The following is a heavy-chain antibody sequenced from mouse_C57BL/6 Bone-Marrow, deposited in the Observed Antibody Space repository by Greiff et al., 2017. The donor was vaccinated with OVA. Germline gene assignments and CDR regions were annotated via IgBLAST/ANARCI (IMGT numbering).Heavy chain of an antibody. CDR1: GYTFTDYY. Sequence: EVQLQESGPVLVKPGASVKMSCKASGYTFTDYYMNWVKQSHGKSLEWIGVINPYNGGTSYNQKFKGKATLTVDKSSSTAYMELNSLTSEDSAVYYCARDPFITTVVATYWYFDVWGTGTTVTVSS. CDR3: ARDPFITTVVATYWYFDV. D-gene: IGHD1-1*01. V-gene: IGHV1-19*01. J-gene: IGHJ1*03. CDR2: INPYNGGT.